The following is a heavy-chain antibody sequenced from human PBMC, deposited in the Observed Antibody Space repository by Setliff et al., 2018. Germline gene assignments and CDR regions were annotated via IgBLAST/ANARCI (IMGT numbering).Heavy chain of an antibody. J-gene: IGHJ6*03. Sequence: GASVKVSCKASGYTITNFALNWVRQAPGQGPEWMGWINTNSGNPTYAQGFTGRFVFSLDTSVSTAYLQISSLKAEDTAIYYCARSSISCYYACNYNYMDVWGKGTTVTLSS. CDR1: GYTITNFA. D-gene: IGHD2-2*01. CDR3: ARSSISCYYACNYNYMDV. V-gene: IGHV7-4-1*02. CDR2: INTNSGNP.